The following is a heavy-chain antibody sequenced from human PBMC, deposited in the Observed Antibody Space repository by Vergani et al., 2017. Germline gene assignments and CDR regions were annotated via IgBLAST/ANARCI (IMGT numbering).Heavy chain of an antibody. CDR3: ARGMTTETTDLDGFDI. D-gene: IGHD4-17*01. Sequence: LVESGGGLVQPGGSLRLSCAASSFSVSSHYMTWVLQAPGKGLEWVSTINIGGRTSYADSVKGRLTLTRDDSKNTLHLQMNSLRPEDTAVYYCARGMTTETTDLDGFDIWGQGTMVSVSS. CDR2: INIGGRT. J-gene: IGHJ3*02. V-gene: IGHV3-66*02. CDR1: SFSVSSHY.